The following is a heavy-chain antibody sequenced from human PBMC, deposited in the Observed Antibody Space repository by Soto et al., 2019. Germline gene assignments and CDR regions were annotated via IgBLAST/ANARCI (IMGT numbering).Heavy chain of an antibody. CDR3: ARDGWGSNWYFDL. CDR1: GVTFKDYG. J-gene: IGHJ2*01. CDR2: ISYDGKQT. Sequence: GGSLRLSCGAPGVTFKDYGMHWVRQAPGKGLEWVAVISYDGKQTYYADSVKGRFTISKDKSKRTLFLQMNSLRVDDTAVYYCARDGWGSNWYFDLWGRGTLVTSPQ. V-gene: IGHV3-30*03. D-gene: IGHD3-16*01.